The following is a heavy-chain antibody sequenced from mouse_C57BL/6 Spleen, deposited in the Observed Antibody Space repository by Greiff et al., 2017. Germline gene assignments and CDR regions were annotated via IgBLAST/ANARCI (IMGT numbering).Heavy chain of an antibody. CDR2: INPRNGGT. J-gene: IGHJ4*01. D-gene: IGHD1-1*01. V-gene: IGHV1-53*01. Sequence: QVQLQQPGTELVKPGASVKLSCKASGYTFTSYWMHWVKQRPGQGLEWIGNINPRNGGTNYNEKFKSKATLTVDKSSSTAYMQLSSLTSEDSAVYYCARSFTTVVDYYAMDYWGQGTSVTVSS. CDR3: ARSFTTVVDYYAMDY. CDR1: GYTFTSYW.